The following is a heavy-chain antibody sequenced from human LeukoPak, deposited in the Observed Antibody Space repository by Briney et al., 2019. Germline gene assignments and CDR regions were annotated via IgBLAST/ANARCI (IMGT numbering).Heavy chain of an antibody. V-gene: IGHV1-18*01. CDR3: SRVPALLWFGELAV. CDR2: ISAYNGNT. CDR1: GYTFTSYG. J-gene: IGHJ4*02. D-gene: IGHD3-10*01. Sequence: GASVKVSCKASGYTFTSYGISWVRQAPGQGLEWMGWISAYNGNTNYAQKLQGRVTMTTDTSTSTAYMELRSLRSDDTAVYYCSRVPALLWFGELAVWGQGTPVTVSS.